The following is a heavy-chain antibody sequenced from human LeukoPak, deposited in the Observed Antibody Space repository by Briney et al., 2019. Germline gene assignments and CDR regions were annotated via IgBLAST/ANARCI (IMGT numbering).Heavy chain of an antibody. D-gene: IGHD3-10*01. V-gene: IGHV1-69*06. J-gene: IGHJ6*04. CDR3: ARAPGSRDYYGMDV. CDR1: GGTFSSYA. CDR2: IIPIFGTA. Sequence: ASVKVSCKASGGTFSSYAISWVRQAPGQGLEWMGGIIPIFGTANYAQKFQGRVTITADKSTSTAYMELSSLRSEDTAVYYCARAPGSRDYYGMDVWGKGTTVTVSS.